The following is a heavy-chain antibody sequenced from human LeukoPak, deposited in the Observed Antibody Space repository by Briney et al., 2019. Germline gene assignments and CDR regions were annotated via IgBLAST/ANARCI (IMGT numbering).Heavy chain of an antibody. J-gene: IGHJ4*02. D-gene: IGHD1-26*01. CDR2: ISSGSTAI. V-gene: IGHV3-48*03. Sequence: PGGSLRLSCAASGFTFRSYEMNWVRQAPGKGLEWVSYISSGSTAIYYADSVKGRFTVSRDNAKNSLSLQMNSLRDDDTAVYFCARNVGELLDYWGQGALVTVSS. CDR3: ARNVGELLDY. CDR1: GFTFRSYE.